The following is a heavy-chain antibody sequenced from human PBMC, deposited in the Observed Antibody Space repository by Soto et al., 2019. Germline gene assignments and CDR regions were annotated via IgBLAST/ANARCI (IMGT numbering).Heavy chain of an antibody. J-gene: IGHJ5*02. CDR2: INPSGGST. D-gene: IGHD3-22*01. CDR3: ARRDYYDSSGYNWFEP. CDR1: GYTFTSYY. Sequence: GASVKVSCKASGYTFTSYYIHWVRQAPGQGLEWMGVINPSGGSTSYAQKFQGRVTMTRDTSTSTVYMELSSLRSEDTAVYYCARRDYYDSSGYNWFEPWGQGTLVTVSS. V-gene: IGHV1-46*01.